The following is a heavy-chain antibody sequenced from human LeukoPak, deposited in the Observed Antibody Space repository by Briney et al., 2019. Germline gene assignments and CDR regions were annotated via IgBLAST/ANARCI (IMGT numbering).Heavy chain of an antibody. V-gene: IGHV4-59*01. Sequence: SETLSLTCTVSGGSISSYYWSWIRQPPGKGLEWIGYIYNSETTNYNPSLKSRASISADTSKNQFSLKLSSVTAADTAVYYCARSGTYSKPFDFWGQGNLVTVSS. CDR2: IYNSETT. CDR1: GGSISSYY. J-gene: IGHJ4*02. D-gene: IGHD1-26*01. CDR3: ARSGTYSKPFDF.